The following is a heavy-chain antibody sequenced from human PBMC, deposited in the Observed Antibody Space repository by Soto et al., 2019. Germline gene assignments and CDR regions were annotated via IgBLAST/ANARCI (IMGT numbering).Heavy chain of an antibody. D-gene: IGHD3-10*01. Sequence: SETLSLTCSVSGDSISSSSSYYWAWIRQPPGKGLQWIGSMYYSGSTYYNPSLKSRLTISLDTSKNQLSLKLSSVTAADTAVFYCARQPITTVRGGGEYYFDYWGQGALVTVSS. V-gene: IGHV4-39*01. CDR2: MYYSGST. CDR1: GDSISSSSSYY. J-gene: IGHJ4*02. CDR3: ARQPITTVRGGGEYYFDY.